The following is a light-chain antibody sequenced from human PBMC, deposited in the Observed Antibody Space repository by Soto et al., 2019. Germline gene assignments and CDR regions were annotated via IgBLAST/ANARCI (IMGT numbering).Light chain of an antibody. Sequence: DIQMTQSPSTLSGSVGDRVTITCRASQTISSWLAWYQQKPGKAPKLLIYKASTLKSGVASRFSGSGSGTEFTLTISSLQPDDFTTYYCQHYNCYSEAFGQGTKVEL. CDR2: KAS. V-gene: IGKV1-5*03. CDR3: QHYNCYSEA. CDR1: QTISSW. J-gene: IGKJ1*01.